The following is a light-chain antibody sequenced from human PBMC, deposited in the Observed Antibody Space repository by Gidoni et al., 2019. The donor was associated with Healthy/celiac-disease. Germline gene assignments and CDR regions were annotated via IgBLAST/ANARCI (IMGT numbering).Light chain of an antibody. J-gene: IGLJ3*02. CDR3: AAWDDSLNGVWV. CDR2: SNN. V-gene: IGLV1-44*01. CDR1: SSNIGSNT. Sequence: QSVLTQQPSASGTPGQRVTISCSGSSSNIGSNTVNWYQQLPGTAPKLLIYSNNQRPSGVPDRFSGSKSGTSASLAISGLQSEDEADYYCAAWDDSLNGVWVFGGGTKLTVL.